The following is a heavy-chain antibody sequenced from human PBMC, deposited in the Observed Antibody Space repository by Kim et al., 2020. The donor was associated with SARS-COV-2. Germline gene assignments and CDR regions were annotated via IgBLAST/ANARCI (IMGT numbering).Heavy chain of an antibody. V-gene: IGHV3-66*01. J-gene: IGHJ6*02. Sequence: VKGRFTISRDNSKNTLYLQMNSLRAEDTAVYYCARDTHGDYYYYYGMDVWGQGTTVTVSS. CDR3: ARDTHGDYYYYYGMDV. D-gene: IGHD3-16*01.